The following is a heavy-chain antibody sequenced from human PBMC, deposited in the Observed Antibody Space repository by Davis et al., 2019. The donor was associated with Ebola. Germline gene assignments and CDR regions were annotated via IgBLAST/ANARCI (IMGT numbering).Heavy chain of an antibody. D-gene: IGHD4-11*01. V-gene: IGHV3-74*01. Sequence: GESLKISCTASGFTFSSNWMHWVRQGPGKGLVWVSRINSDGHTTNYADSVNGRFTISRDNAKNTLYLQMNSLRAEDTAVYSCARDEVYTNYGSRFDFWGQGTLVAVSS. J-gene: IGHJ4*02. CDR2: INSDGHTT. CDR1: GFTFSSNW. CDR3: ARDEVYTNYGSRFDF.